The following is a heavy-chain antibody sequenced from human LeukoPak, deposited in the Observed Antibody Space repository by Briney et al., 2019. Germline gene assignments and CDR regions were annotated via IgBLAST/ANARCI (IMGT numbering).Heavy chain of an antibody. CDR1: GGTFSSYA. V-gene: IGHV1-69*06. Sequence: ASVKVSCKASGGTFSSYAISWVRQAPGQGLEWMGGIIPIFGTANYAQKFQGRVTITADKSTGTAYMELSSLRSEDTAVYYCARRMRNWFDPWGQGTLVTVSS. CDR2: IIPIFGTA. J-gene: IGHJ5*02. CDR3: ARRMRNWFDP.